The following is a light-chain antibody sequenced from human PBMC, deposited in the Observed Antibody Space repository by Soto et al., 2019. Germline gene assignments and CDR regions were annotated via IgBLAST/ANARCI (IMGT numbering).Light chain of an antibody. CDR3: QQYFTSPWT. CDR1: QSILDRSKNKYY. CDR2: WAS. J-gene: IGKJ1*01. V-gene: IGKV4-1*01. Sequence: DIVMTQSPDSLAVSLGERATFNCKSSQSILDRSKNKYYLAWYQQKSGQPPKLLIYWASLRESGVPDRFTGSGSRTDFTLTISSLQAEDVAVYYCQQYFTSPWTFGQGTKVDIK.